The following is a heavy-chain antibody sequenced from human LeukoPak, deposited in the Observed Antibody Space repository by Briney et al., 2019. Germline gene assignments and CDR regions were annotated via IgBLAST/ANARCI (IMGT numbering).Heavy chain of an antibody. CDR2: ISGSGGST. Sequence: GGSLRLSCAASGFTFSSYAMSWVRQAPGKGLEWASAISGSGGSTYYADSVKGRFTISRDNSKNTLYLQMNSLRAEDTAVYHCAKDERGLIAAASFDYWGQGTLVTVSS. CDR3: AKDERGLIAAASFDY. D-gene: IGHD6-13*01. CDR1: GFTFSSYA. V-gene: IGHV3-23*01. J-gene: IGHJ4*02.